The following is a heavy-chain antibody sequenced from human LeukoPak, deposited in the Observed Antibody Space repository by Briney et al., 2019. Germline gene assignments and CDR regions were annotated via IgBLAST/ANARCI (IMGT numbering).Heavy chain of an antibody. CDR2: IYYSGNT. CDR1: GGSISSGSYY. D-gene: IGHD2-8*01. J-gene: IGHJ3*02. V-gene: IGHV4-31*03. Sequence: PSETLSLTCSVSGGSISSGSYYWGWIRQHPGKGLEWIGYIYYSGNTYYNPSLKSRVTISVDTSKNQFSLKLNSVTAADTAVYYGARLYESFRAFDIWGQGTIITVSS. CDR3: ARLYESFRAFDI.